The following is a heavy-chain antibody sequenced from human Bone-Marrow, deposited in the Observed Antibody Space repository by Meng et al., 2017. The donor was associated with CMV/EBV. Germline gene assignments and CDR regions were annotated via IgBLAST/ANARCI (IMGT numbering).Heavy chain of an antibody. V-gene: IGHV4-59*01. CDR2: IYYSGST. J-gene: IGHJ4*02. CDR3: ARARYYFDY. Sequence: SETLSLTCTVSGGSISSYYWSWIRQPPGKGLEWIGYIYYSGSTNYNPSLKSRVTISVDTSKNQFSLKLSSVTAADTAVYYCARARYYFDYWGQGTLATVSS. CDR1: GGSISSYY.